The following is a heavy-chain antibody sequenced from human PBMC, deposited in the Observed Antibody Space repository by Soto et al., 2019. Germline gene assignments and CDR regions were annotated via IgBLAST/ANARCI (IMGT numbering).Heavy chain of an antibody. CDR2: INAGNGNT. CDR3: ARVLVGATPVDY. J-gene: IGHJ4*02. Sequence: QVQLVQSGAEEKKPGASVKVSCKASGYTFTSYAMHWVRQAPGQRLEWMGWINAGNGNTKYSLKLQGRVTITRDTSASTAYMKLSSLRSEDTAVYYCARVLVGATPVDYWGQGTLVTVSS. V-gene: IGHV1-3*05. CDR1: GYTFTSYA. D-gene: IGHD1-26*01.